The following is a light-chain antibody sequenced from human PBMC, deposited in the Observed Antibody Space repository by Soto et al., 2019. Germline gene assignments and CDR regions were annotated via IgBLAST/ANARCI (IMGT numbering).Light chain of an antibody. J-gene: IGLJ3*02. Sequence: QSALTQPASVSGSPGQSITISCTGTSSDVGAYNYVSWYQQHPGKAPKLIISEVSNRPSGVSNRFSGSKSGNTASLTISGLQAEDEADYFCSSYTTTNTLWEFGRGTKLTVL. CDR2: EVS. CDR1: SSDVGAYNY. CDR3: SSYTTTNTLWE. V-gene: IGLV2-14*01.